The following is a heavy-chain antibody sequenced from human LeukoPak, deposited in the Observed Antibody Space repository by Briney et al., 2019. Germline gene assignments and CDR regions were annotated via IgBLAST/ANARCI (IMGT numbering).Heavy chain of an antibody. Sequence: PSETLSLTCAVYGGSFSGYYWSWIRQPPGKGLEWIGEISHSGSTNYNPSLKSRVTISVDTSKNQFSLKLSSVTAADTAVYYCARVTGELNFDYWGQGTLVTVSS. CDR1: GGSFSGYY. D-gene: IGHD1-26*01. CDR3: ARVTGELNFDY. CDR2: ISHSGST. J-gene: IGHJ4*02. V-gene: IGHV4-34*01.